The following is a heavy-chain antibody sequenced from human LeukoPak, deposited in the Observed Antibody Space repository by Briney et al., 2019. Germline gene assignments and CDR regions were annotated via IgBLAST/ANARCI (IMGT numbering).Heavy chain of an antibody. D-gene: IGHD1-7*01. CDR3: ARVDWNYPRYYYYYMDV. Sequence: SVKVSCKASGYTFTSYGISWVRQAPGQGLEWMGGIIPIFGTANYAQKFQGRVTITTDESTSTAYMELSSLRSEDTAVYYCARVDWNYPRYYYYYMDVWGKGTTVTVSS. V-gene: IGHV1-69*05. CDR2: IIPIFGTA. CDR1: GYTFTSYG. J-gene: IGHJ6*03.